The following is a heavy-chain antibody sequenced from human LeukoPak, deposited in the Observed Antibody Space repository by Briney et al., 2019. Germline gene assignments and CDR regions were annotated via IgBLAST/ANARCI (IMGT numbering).Heavy chain of an antibody. Sequence: ASVNVSCKASGYTFTVYYMHWVRQAPGQGLEWMGWINPNSGGTNYAQKFQGRVTMTRDTSISTAYMELSRLRSDDTAVYYCARDSPNWGPRDYYFDYWGQGTLVTVSS. J-gene: IGHJ4*02. CDR2: INPNSGGT. D-gene: IGHD7-27*01. V-gene: IGHV1-2*02. CDR1: GYTFTVYY. CDR3: ARDSPNWGPRDYYFDY.